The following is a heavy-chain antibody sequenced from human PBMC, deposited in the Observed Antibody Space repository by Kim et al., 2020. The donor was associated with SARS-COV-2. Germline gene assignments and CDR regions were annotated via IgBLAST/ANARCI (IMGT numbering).Heavy chain of an antibody. CDR3: AKGERYSSSFYRFDP. V-gene: IGHV3-30*18. CDR2: ISYDGSNK. J-gene: IGHJ5*02. CDR1: GFTFSSYG. D-gene: IGHD6-13*01. Sequence: GGSLRLSCAASGFTFSSYGMHWVRQAPGKGLEWVAVISYDGSNKYYADSVKGRFTISRDNSKNTLYLQMNSLRAEDTAVYYCAKGERYSSSFYRFDPWG.